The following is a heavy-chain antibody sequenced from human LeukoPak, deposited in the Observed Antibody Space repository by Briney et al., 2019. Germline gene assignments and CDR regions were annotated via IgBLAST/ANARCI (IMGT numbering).Heavy chain of an antibody. V-gene: IGHV3-48*01. J-gene: IGHJ4*02. D-gene: IGHD3-9*01. CDR2: ISSSSSTI. CDR3: ARAHYDILTGYFDY. Sequence: GGSLRLSCAASGFAFSSYSMSWVRQAPGKGLEWVSYISSSSSTIYYADSVKGRFTISRDNAKNSLCLQMNSLRAEDTAVYYCARAHYDILTGYFDYWGQGTLVTVSS. CDR1: GFAFSSYS.